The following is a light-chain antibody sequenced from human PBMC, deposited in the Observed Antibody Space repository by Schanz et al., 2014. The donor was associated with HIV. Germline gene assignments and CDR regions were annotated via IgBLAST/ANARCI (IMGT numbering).Light chain of an antibody. CDR2: SAS. V-gene: IGKV1-27*01. CDR3: QKYNSAPWT. Sequence: DIQMTQSPASLSASVGDRVTFTCRASQGISNYLAWFQQKPRKVPKLLIYSASTLQSGVPSRFTGSGSGTNFSLTISSLQPEDVATYYCQKYNSAPWTFGQGTKVDI. CDR1: QGISNY. J-gene: IGKJ1*01.